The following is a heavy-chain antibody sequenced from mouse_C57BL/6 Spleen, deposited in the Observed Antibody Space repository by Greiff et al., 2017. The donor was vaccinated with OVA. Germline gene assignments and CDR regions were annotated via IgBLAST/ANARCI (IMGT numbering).Heavy chain of an antibody. CDR1: GYAFSSSW. D-gene: IGHD1-1*01. J-gene: IGHJ2*01. CDR2: IYPGDGDT. Sequence: QVQLQQSGPELVKPGASVKLSCKASGYAFSSSWMHWVKQRPGQGLEWIGRIYPGDGDTNYNGKFKGKATLTADKSSSTAYMQLSSLTSEDSAVYFCARSSTVVATRLYFDYWGQGTTRTVSS. V-gene: IGHV1-82*01. CDR3: ARSSTVVATRLYFDY.